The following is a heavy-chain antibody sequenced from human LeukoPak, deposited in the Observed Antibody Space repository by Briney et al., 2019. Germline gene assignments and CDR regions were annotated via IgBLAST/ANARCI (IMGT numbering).Heavy chain of an antibody. CDR2: IYPGDSDT. CDR1: GYSFTSYW. V-gene: IGHV5-51*01. Sequence: GESLKISCKGSGYSFTSYWIGWVRQMPGKGLEWMGIIYPGDSDTRYSPSFQGQVTISADKSISTAYLQWSSLKASDTAMYYCARQPPYSGSQAWGSNFDYWGQGTLVTVSS. J-gene: IGHJ4*02. D-gene: IGHD1-26*01. CDR3: ARQPPYSGSQAWGSNFDY.